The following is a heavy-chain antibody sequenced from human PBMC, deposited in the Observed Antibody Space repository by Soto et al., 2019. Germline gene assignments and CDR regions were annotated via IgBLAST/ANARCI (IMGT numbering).Heavy chain of an antibody. Sequence: ASVKFSCKASGGTFSSYAISWVRQAPGQGLEWMGGIIPIFGTANYAQKFQGRVTITADESTSTAYMELSSLRSEDTAVYYCARVVYGSGSYYNTWGQGTLVTVSS. CDR1: GGTFSSYA. J-gene: IGHJ5*02. CDR3: ARVVYGSGSYYNT. CDR2: IIPIFGTA. D-gene: IGHD3-10*01. V-gene: IGHV1-69*13.